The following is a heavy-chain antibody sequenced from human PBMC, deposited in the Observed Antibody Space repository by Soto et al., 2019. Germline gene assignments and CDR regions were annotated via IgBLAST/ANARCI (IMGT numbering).Heavy chain of an antibody. CDR3: ARGVLGPGDYYYGMDV. V-gene: IGHV3-13*01. Sequence: GGSLRLSCAASGFTFSNYDMHWVRQAPGEGLEWVSGIGAAIDTYYPVSVQGRFTVSRDNAKKSLYLQMNSLRAGDTAVYYCARGVLGPGDYYYGMDVWGQGTTVTVSS. D-gene: IGHD7-27*01. J-gene: IGHJ6*02. CDR1: GFTFSNYD. CDR2: IGAAIDT.